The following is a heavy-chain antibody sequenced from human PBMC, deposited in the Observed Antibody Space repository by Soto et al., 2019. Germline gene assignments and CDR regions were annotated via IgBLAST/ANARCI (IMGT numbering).Heavy chain of an antibody. CDR2: INPNSGGT. V-gene: IGHV1-2*02. CDR1: GYTFTGYY. J-gene: IGHJ5*02. CDR3: ARVLIYCSSTSCYPGGFDP. Sequence: QVQLVQSGAEVKKPGASVKVSCKASGYTFTGYYMHWVRQAPGQGLEWMGWINPNSGGTNYAQKFQGRVTMTRDTSISTAYMELSRLRSDDTAVYYCARVLIYCSSTSCYPGGFDPWGQGTLVTVSS. D-gene: IGHD2-2*01.